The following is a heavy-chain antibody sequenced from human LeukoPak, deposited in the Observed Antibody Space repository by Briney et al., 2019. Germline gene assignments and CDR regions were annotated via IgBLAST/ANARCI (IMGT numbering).Heavy chain of an antibody. CDR3: ARVEYSSSSRGYYYYYMDV. J-gene: IGHJ6*03. CDR2: IKSDGKT. D-gene: IGHD6-6*01. Sequence: GGSLRLSCEASGFTFSRYWMHWVRQAPGKGLVWVSRIKSDGKTNYADSVKGRFTISRDNSKNTLYLQMNSLRAEDTAVYYCARVEYSSSSRGYYYYYMDVWGKGTTVTVSS. V-gene: IGHV3-74*01. CDR1: GFTFSRYW.